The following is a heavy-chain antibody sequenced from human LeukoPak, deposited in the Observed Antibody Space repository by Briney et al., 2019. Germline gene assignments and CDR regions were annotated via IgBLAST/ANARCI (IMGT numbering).Heavy chain of an antibody. V-gene: IGHV1-69*01. Sequence: SVKVSCKASGGTFSSYAISWVRQAPGQGLEWMGGIIPIFGTANYAQKFQGRVTITADESTSTAYMELSSLRSEDTAVYYCAREEQDYGSGSYLAFDIWGQGTMVTVSS. CDR3: AREEQDYGSGSYLAFDI. CDR1: GGTFSSYA. CDR2: IIPIFGTA. D-gene: IGHD3-10*01. J-gene: IGHJ3*02.